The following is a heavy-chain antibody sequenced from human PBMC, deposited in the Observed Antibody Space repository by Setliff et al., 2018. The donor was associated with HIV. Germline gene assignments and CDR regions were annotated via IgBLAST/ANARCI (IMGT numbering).Heavy chain of an antibody. D-gene: IGHD4-17*01. CDR2: IYSGGST. V-gene: IGHV3-66*01. CDR3: ARDSSDYYSGAFDI. J-gene: IGHJ3*02. Sequence: PSETLSLTCAASGFTVSSKYMNWVRQAPGKGLEWVSVIYSGGSTYYAGSVKGRFTISRDNSKNTLYLQMNRLRAEDTAVYYCARDSSDYYSGAFDIWGQGTMVTVSS. CDR1: GFTVSSKY.